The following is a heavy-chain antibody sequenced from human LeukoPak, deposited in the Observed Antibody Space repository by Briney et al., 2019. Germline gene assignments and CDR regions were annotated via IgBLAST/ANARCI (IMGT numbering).Heavy chain of an antibody. J-gene: IGHJ4*02. Sequence: PGGSLRLSCAASGFTFSSYAMNWVRQAPEKGLEWVSTISGSGGSTYYADSVKGRFTISRDNSKNTLYLQMNSLGAEDTAVYYCAKDRAAYCSGASCYSVDYWGQGTLVTVSS. CDR3: AKDRAAYCSGASCYSVDY. CDR2: ISGSGGST. D-gene: IGHD2-15*01. V-gene: IGHV3-23*01. CDR1: GFTFSSYA.